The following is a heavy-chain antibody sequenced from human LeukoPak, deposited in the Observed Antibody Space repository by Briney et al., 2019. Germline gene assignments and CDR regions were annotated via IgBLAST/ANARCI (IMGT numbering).Heavy chain of an antibody. CDR1: GGSISSYY. CDR2: IYYSGST. D-gene: IGHD3-22*01. Sequence: SETLSLTCTVSGGSISSYYWSWIRQPPGKGLEWIGYIYYSGSTNYNPSLESRVTISVDTSKNQFSLKLSSVTAADTAVYYCARGGGDKWLLLPDYYYYGMDVWGQGTTVTVSS. J-gene: IGHJ6*02. CDR3: ARGGGDKWLLLPDYYYYGMDV. V-gene: IGHV4-59*01.